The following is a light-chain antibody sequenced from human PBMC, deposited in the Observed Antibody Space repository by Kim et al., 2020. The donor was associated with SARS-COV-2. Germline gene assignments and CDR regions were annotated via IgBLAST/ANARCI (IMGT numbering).Light chain of an antibody. V-gene: IGLV1-40*01. CDR2: GNS. J-gene: IGLJ2*01. CDR3: QSFDSSLSGSMV. Sequence: VTISCTGSSSNIGAGYDVHWYQQLPGTAPKLLIYGNSNRPSGVPDRFSGSKSGTSASLAITGLQAEDEADYYCQSFDSSLSGSMVFGGGTKLTVL. CDR1: SSNIGAGYD.